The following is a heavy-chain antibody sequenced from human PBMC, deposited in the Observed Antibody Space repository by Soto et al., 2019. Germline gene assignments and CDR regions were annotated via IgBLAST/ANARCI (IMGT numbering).Heavy chain of an antibody. J-gene: IGHJ4*02. CDR1: GFTFSSYA. CDR3: ATHSGYDYTAFDY. D-gene: IGHD5-12*01. Sequence: SGGSLRLSCAAAGFTFSSYAMSWVRQAPGKGLEWVSAISGSGGSTYYADSVKGRFTISRDNSKNTLYLQMNSLRAEDTAVYYCATHSGYDYTAFDYWGQGTLVTSPQ. V-gene: IGHV3-23*01. CDR2: ISGSGGST.